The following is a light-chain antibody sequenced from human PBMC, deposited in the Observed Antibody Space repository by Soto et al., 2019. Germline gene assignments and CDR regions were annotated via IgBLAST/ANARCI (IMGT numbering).Light chain of an antibody. V-gene: IGKV1-5*03. CDR2: QAS. J-gene: IGKJ1*01. CDR1: HSISRQ. Sequence: DIQMTQSPSTLSASVGDRVSVTCRASHSISRQLAWYQQKPGKAPNLLIYQASNLETGVPSRFSGSGSGTEFTLTISSLQPDDLAPYHCPQYQSYWTFGQGTKVEVK. CDR3: PQYQSYWT.